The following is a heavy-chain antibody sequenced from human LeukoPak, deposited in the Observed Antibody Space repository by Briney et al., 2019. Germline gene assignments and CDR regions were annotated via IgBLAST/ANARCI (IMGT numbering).Heavy chain of an antibody. CDR3: AKWPEGATPKFHY. D-gene: IGHD1-26*01. CDR2: ISGSGGVT. CDR1: GFTFSSYA. Sequence: GGSLRLSCAASGFTFSSYAMSCVRQAPGKGLEWVSTISGSGGVTYYPDSVRGRFTISRDNSKNTLHLQMDSLRAEDTAIYYCAKWPEGATPKFHYWGQGTLVTVSS. V-gene: IGHV3-23*01. J-gene: IGHJ4*02.